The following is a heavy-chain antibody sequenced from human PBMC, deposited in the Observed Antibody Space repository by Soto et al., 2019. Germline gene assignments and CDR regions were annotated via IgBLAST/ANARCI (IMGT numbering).Heavy chain of an antibody. Sequence: PGGSLRLYCAASGFTFSSYGMHWVRQAPGKGLEWVAVISYDGSNKYYADSVKGRFTISRDNSKNTLYLQMNSLRAEDTAVYYCAKDLRYCSSTSCWIRSSSWSYYYGMDVWGQGTTVTVSS. D-gene: IGHD2-2*01. J-gene: IGHJ6*02. V-gene: IGHV3-30*18. CDR2: ISYDGSNK. CDR3: AKDLRYCSSTSCWIRSSSWSYYYGMDV. CDR1: GFTFSSYG.